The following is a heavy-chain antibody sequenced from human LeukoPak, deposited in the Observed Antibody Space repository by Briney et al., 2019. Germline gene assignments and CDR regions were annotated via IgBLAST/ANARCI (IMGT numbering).Heavy chain of an antibody. CDR3: ARDHPITGTT. J-gene: IGHJ4*02. D-gene: IGHD1-7*01. Sequence: ASVKVSCKASGGTFSSYAISWVRQAPGQGLEWMGGITPIFGTANYAQKFQGRVTITTDESTSTAYMELSSLRSEDTAVYYCARDHPITGTTWGQGTLVTVSS. CDR2: ITPIFGTA. V-gene: IGHV1-69*05. CDR1: GGTFSSYA.